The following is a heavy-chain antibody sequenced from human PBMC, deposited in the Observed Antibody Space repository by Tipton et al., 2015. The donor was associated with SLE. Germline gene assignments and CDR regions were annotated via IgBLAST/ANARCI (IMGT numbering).Heavy chain of an antibody. V-gene: IGHV4-61*02. J-gene: IGHJ4*02. Sequence: TLSLTCTVSGDSMNSGVYYWSWLRQPAGKGLEWIGRIFSSGNTIYNPSLKSRFTISEDTSKNQFSLRLSSVTAADTAVYYCAREGISYCGGDCHGSFDYWGQGSLVTVSS. CDR1: GDSMNSGVYY. CDR2: IFSSGNT. D-gene: IGHD2-21*01. CDR3: AREGISYCGGDCHGSFDY.